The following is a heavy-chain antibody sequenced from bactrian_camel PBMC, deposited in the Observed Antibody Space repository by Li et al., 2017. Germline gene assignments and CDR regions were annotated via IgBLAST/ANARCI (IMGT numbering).Heavy chain of an antibody. V-gene: IGHV3S54*01. J-gene: IGHJ4*01. CDR1: GGNFGKMC. D-gene: IGHD5*01. Sequence: HVQLVESGGDSVQAGGSLKLSCAASGGNFGKMCIGGFRQAPGKGREGVAKTRSGDVTTYYADSVKGRFTISRDNAKSTLYLQMGNLGPEDTAMYYCATRARTSRTSYTYWGQGTQVTVS. CDR2: TRSGDVTT. CDR3: ATRARTSRTSYTY.